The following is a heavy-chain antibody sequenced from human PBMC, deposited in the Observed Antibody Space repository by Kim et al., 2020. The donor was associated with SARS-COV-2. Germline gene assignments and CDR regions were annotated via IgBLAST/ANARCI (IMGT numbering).Heavy chain of an antibody. J-gene: IGHJ5*02. CDR2: IWYDGSNK. V-gene: IGHV3-33*01. Sequence: GGSLRLSCAASGFTFSSYGMHWVRQAPGKGLEWVAVIWYDGSNKYYADSVKGRFTISRDNSKNTLYLQMNSLRAEDTAVYYCARGGATGDWFDPWGQGTLVTVSS. CDR1: GFTFSSYG. D-gene: IGHD5-12*01. CDR3: ARGGATGDWFDP.